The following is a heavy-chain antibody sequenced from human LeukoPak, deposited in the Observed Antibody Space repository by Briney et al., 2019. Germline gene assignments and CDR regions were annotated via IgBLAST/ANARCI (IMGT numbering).Heavy chain of an antibody. D-gene: IGHD3-3*01. J-gene: IGHJ4*02. Sequence: GASVKVSCKASGYTSTSYAMHWVRQAPGQRLEWMGWINAGNGNTKYSQKFQGRVTITRDTSASTAYMELSSLRSEDTAVYYCARKEWVPYYFDYWGQGALVTVSS. V-gene: IGHV1-3*01. CDR1: GYTSTSYA. CDR3: ARKEWVPYYFDY. CDR2: INAGNGNT.